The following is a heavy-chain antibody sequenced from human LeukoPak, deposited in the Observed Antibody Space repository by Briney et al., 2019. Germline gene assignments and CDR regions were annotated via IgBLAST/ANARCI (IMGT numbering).Heavy chain of an antibody. CDR2: INHSGST. V-gene: IGHV4-38-2*02. Sequence: SETLSLTCTVSGYSISSGYYWGWIRQPPGKGLEWIGEINHSGSTNYNPSLKSRVTISVDTSKNQFSLKLSSVTAADTAVYYCARHVVFVVVIAIRDYFDYWGQGTLVTVSS. D-gene: IGHD2-21*01. CDR1: GYSISSGYY. J-gene: IGHJ4*02. CDR3: ARHVVFVVVIAIRDYFDY.